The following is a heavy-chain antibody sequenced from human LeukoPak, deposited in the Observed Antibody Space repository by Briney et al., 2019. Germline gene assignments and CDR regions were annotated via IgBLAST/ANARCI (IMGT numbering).Heavy chain of an antibody. Sequence: GGSLRLSCAASGFTFSSYAMHWVRQAPGKGLEWVAVISYDGSNKYYADSVKGRFTISRDNSKNTLYLQMNSLRAEDTAVYYCSRSIHSSGYYDYWGQGTLVTVSS. CDR3: SRSIHSSGYYDY. J-gene: IGHJ4*02. D-gene: IGHD3-22*01. V-gene: IGHV3-30-3*01. CDR2: ISYDGSNK. CDR1: GFTFSSYA.